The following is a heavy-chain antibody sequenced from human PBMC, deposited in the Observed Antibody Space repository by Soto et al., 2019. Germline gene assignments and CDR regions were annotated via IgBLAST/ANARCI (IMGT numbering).Heavy chain of an antibody. Sequence: QVQLVESGGGVVQPGRSLRLSCAASGFTFSSYGMHWVRQAPGKGLEWVALISYDGSNKYYADSVKDRFTISRDNSKNTLYLQMNSLRAEDTAVYYCAKVSVPAAIAYYYYGMDVWGQGTTVTVSS. CDR2: ISYDGSNK. D-gene: IGHD2-2*01. CDR1: GFTFSSYG. V-gene: IGHV3-30*18. J-gene: IGHJ6*02. CDR3: AKVSVPAAIAYYYYGMDV.